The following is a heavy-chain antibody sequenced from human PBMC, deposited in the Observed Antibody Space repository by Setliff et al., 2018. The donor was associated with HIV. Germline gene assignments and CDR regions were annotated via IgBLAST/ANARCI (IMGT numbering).Heavy chain of an antibody. D-gene: IGHD3-10*02. V-gene: IGHV1-46*01. Sequence: ASVKVSCKASGYTFTNYNIHWVRQAPGQGLEWVGMVNPSGGSTAYAQKFQGRVTIAADESTSTAYMELSSLRSEDTAVYYCAKTPLLYDSDNYVWGQGTLVTVSS. CDR2: VNPSGGST. CDR1: GYTFTNYN. J-gene: IGHJ4*02. CDR3: AKTPLLYDSDNYV.